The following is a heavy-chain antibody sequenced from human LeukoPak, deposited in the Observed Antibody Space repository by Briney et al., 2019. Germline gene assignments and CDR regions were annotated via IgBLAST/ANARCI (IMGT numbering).Heavy chain of an antibody. Sequence: GGSLRLSCAASGFTFTIYGMNWLRQAPGKGLEWVSYLSGRSDSIYYAESVKGRFTISRDNARNSLYLQMNSLRDEDTAVYYCASLGHWFDPWGQGTLVTVSS. V-gene: IGHV3-48*02. J-gene: IGHJ5*02. D-gene: IGHD7-27*01. CDR3: ASLGHWFDP. CDR1: GFTFTIYG. CDR2: LSGRSDSI.